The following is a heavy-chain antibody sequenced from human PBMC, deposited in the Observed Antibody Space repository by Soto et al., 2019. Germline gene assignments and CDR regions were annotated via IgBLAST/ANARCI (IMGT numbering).Heavy chain of an antibody. CDR1: GFTLTSYG. J-gene: IGHJ4*02. D-gene: IGHD3-9*01. CDR3: ARDVGLDSDDFFAY. CDR2: IRGDGGQT. Sequence: LRLSCTASGFTLTSYGMGWVRQAPGKGLQWVSTIRGDGGQTHYTDSVKGRFSISRDNSKNTVYLQMDSLRAEDTAMYFCARDVGLDSDDFFAYWGQGTPVTVSS. V-gene: IGHV3-23*01.